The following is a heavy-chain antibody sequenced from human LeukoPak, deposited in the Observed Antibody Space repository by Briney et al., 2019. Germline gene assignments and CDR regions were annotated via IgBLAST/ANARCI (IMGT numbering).Heavy chain of an antibody. CDR1: GFTFRSYS. CDR2: ISGDSNYI. D-gene: IGHD5-18*01. J-gene: IGHJ5*02. V-gene: IGHV3-21*01. Sequence: PGGSLRLSCAASGFTFRSYSMNWVRQPPGKGLEWVSSISGDSNYIYYADSVKGRFTISRDNAKNSLYLQMNSLRAEDTAVYYCARLSHLSYVLRWFDPWGQGTLVTVSS. CDR3: ARLSHLSYVLRWFDP.